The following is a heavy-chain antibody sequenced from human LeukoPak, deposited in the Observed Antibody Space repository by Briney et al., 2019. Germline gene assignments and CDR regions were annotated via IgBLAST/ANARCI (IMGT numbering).Heavy chain of an antibody. D-gene: IGHD6-13*01. CDR3: ATSTGYSSSWQPPNDY. CDR1: GFSFSSYG. V-gene: IGHV3-23*01. Sequence: PGGSLRLSCVASGFSFSSYGMSWVRQAPGKGLEWVSGITASGGAIYYADSVKGRFSISRDNSKDTLFLQMNSLRVEDTAVYYCATSTGYSSSWQPPNDYWGQGTLVTVSS. J-gene: IGHJ4*02. CDR2: ITASGGAI.